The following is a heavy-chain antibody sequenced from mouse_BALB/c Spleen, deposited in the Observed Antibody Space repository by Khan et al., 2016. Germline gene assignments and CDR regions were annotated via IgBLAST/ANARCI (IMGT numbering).Heavy chain of an antibody. Sequence: VQLQQSGPELMKPGASEKISCKASGYSFTSYYMHWVKQSHGKSLEWIGYIDPFNGGTSYNQKFKGKATLTVDKSSSTAYMHLSSLTSEDSAVYYCASSTQSFYAMDYWGQGTSVTVSS. CDR1: GYSFTSYY. D-gene: IGHD1-1*01. CDR2: IDPFNGGT. J-gene: IGHJ4*01. CDR3: ASSTQSFYAMDY. V-gene: IGHV1S135*01.